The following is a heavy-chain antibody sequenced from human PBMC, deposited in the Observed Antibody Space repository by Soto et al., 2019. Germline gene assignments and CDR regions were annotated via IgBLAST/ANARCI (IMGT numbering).Heavy chain of an antibody. V-gene: IGHV4-59*01. CDR3: ARVHNPRHYDYGWGSYRQYWFDP. CDR2: IYYSGST. J-gene: IGHJ5*02. CDR1: GGSISSYY. D-gene: IGHD3-16*02. Sequence: ASETLSLTCTVSGGSISSYYWSWIRQPPGKGLEWIGYIYYSGSTNYNPSLKSRVTISVDTSKNQFSLKLSSVTAADTAVYYCARVHNPRHYDYGWGSYRQYWFDPWGQGTLVTVTS.